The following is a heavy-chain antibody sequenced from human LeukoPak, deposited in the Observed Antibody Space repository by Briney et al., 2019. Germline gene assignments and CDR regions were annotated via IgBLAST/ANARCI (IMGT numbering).Heavy chain of an antibody. CDR1: GYTFTSYD. V-gene: IGHV1-8*01. Sequence: ASVKVSCKASGYTFTSYDINWVRQATGQGLEWMGWGNPNSGHTGYAQKFQGRVTMTRNTSISTAYMELSSLRSEDTAVYYCARGAPGSYCSGGSCPYFDYWGQGTLVSVSS. CDR3: ARGAPGSYCSGGSCPYFDY. CDR2: GNPNSGHT. D-gene: IGHD2-15*01. J-gene: IGHJ4*02.